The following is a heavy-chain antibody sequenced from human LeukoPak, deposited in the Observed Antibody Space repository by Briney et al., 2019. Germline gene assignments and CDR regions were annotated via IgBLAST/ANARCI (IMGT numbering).Heavy chain of an antibody. V-gene: IGHV4-61*09. Sequence: SQTLSLTCTVSGGSISSGSYYWSWIRQPAGKELEWIGHIYTSGTSNYNPSLRSRVTISLDTSKNQFSLKLSSVTAADTAVYYCAREISSGLHGVDYWGQGTLVTVSS. CDR2: IYTSGTS. CDR3: AREISSGLHGVDY. D-gene: IGHD6-19*01. CDR1: GGSISSGSYY. J-gene: IGHJ4*02.